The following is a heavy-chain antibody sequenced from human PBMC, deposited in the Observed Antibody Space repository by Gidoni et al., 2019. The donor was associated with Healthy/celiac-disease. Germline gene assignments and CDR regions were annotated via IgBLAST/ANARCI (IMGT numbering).Heavy chain of an antibody. V-gene: IGHV1-69*01. D-gene: IGHD2-2*01. CDR3: ARAPYQLLPLLYYGMDV. CDR1: GGPFSSYA. Sequence: QVQLVQSGAEVKKPGSSVKVSCKASGGPFSSYAISWVRQAPGQGLEWMGGIIPIFGTANYAQKFQGRVTITADESTSTAYMELSSLRSEDTAVYYCARAPYQLLPLLYYGMDVWGQGTTVTVSS. J-gene: IGHJ6*02. CDR2: IIPIFGTA.